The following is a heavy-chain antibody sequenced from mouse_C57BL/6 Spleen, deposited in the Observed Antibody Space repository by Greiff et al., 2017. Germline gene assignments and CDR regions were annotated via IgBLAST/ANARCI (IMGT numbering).Heavy chain of an antibody. J-gene: IGHJ1*03. Sequence: VQLQQSGPELVKPGASVKISCKASGYSFTDYNMNWVKQSNGKSLEWIGVINPNYGTTSSNQKFKGKATLTVDQSSSTAYMQLNSLTSADSAGYYCARGTTVVVTPLDVGGTGTTVTVSS. CDR1: GYSFTDYN. CDR3: ARGTTVVVTPLDV. V-gene: IGHV1-39*01. D-gene: IGHD1-1*01. CDR2: INPNYGTT.